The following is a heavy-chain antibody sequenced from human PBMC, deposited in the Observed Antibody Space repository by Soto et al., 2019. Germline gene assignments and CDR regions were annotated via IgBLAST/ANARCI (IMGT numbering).Heavy chain of an antibody. CDR1: GG. J-gene: IGHJ3*01. Sequence: QVQLAQSGAEVKKPGSSVRVSCKASGGINWVRQAPGHGLEWMGGFMPLFGTADYAQRFQGRVTITADELTTTSYMELRSLRSEDTAVYYCAKRAYCGGDCFAFDVWGQGTSVTVSS. D-gene: IGHD2-21*02. CDR2: FMPLFGTA. CDR3: AKRAYCGGDCFAFDV. V-gene: IGHV1-69*01.